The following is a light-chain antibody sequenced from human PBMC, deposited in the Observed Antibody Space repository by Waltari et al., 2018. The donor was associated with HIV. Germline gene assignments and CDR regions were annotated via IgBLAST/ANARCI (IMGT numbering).Light chain of an antibody. CDR1: KSLVNRDGHTY. V-gene: IGKV2-24*01. CDR2: EIS. J-gene: IGKJ4*01. Sequence: DILMTQTPLSSRVALGQPASISCRSSKSLVNRDGHTYLSWLHQRPGQPPRPLSYEISNRFSGVPDRFSGSGAGTDFTLKISRVEAEDVGIYYCMQATQSPLTFGGGTKVEIE. CDR3: MQATQSPLT.